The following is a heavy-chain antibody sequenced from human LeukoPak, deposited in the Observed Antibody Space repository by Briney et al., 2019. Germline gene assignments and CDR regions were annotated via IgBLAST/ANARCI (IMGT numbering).Heavy chain of an antibody. J-gene: IGHJ4*02. CDR1: GGSFSSYY. Sequence: SETLSLTCVVYGGSFSSYYWSWIRQPPGKGLEYIGYIYYGGTYYNPSLKSRVTISVDTSKNQFSLKLSSVTAADTAVYYCARGTWSSSIDYWGQGTLVTVSS. V-gene: IGHV4-59*08. D-gene: IGHD6-6*01. CDR3: ARGTWSSSIDY. CDR2: IYYGGT.